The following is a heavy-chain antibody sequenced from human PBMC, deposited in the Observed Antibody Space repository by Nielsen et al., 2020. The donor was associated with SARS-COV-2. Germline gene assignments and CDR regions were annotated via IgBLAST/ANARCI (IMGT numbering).Heavy chain of an antibody. J-gene: IGHJ5*02. V-gene: IGHV4-39*01. CDR3: AITYGGWPYNWFDP. CDR2: IYYSGST. CDR1: GGSISSSSYY. Sequence: SETLSLTCTVPGGSISSSSYYWGWIRQPPGKGLEWIGSIYYSGSTYYNPSLKSRVTISVDTSKNQFSLKLSSVTAADTAVYYCAITYGGWPYNWFDPWGQGTLVTVSS. D-gene: IGHD4-23*01.